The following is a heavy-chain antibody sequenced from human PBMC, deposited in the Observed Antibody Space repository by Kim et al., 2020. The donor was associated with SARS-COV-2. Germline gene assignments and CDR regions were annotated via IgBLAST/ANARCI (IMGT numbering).Heavy chain of an antibody. CDR1: GFTFSSSG. CDR3: AKRPPMIVADF. Sequence: GGSLRISCAASGFTFSSSGMSWVRQAPGKGLQYVSTITSGGITYYADSVKGRFTISRDNSKNTLYLQMNSLRAEDTAVYYCAKRPPMIVADFWGQGTLVT. V-gene: IGHV3-23*01. CDR2: ITSGGIT. D-gene: IGHD3-22*01. J-gene: IGHJ4*02.